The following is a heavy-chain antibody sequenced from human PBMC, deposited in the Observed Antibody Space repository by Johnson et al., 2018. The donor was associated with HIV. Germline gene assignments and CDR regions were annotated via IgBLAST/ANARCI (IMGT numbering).Heavy chain of an antibody. CDR3: ARDRNHYDFWSVYYYDAFDI. D-gene: IGHD3-3*01. CDR2: IKQDGSEK. CDR1: GFTFSSYW. Sequence: VQLVESGGGLVKPGGSLRLSCAASGFTFSSYWMSWVRQAPGKGLEWVANIKQDGSEKYYVDSVKGRFTISRDNAKNSLYLQMNSLRAEDTAVYYCARDRNHYDFWSVYYYDAFDIWGQGTMVTVSS. V-gene: IGHV3-7*05. J-gene: IGHJ3*02.